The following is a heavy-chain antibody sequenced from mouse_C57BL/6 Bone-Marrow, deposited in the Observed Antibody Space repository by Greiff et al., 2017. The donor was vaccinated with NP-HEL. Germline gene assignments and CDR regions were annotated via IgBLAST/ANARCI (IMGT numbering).Heavy chain of an antibody. CDR1: GYTFTTYP. J-gene: IGHJ2*01. CDR2: FHPYNDDT. V-gene: IGHV1-47*01. D-gene: IGHD2-1*01. CDR3: AKGGNYWYYFDY. Sequence: VQLQQSGAELVKPGASVKMSCKASGYTFTTYPIEWVKQNHGKSLEWIGNFHPYNDDTEYNEKFKNKATLTVEKSSSTVYLELSRLTSYVSFVYFWAKGGNYWYYFDYWGQGTTLTGSS.